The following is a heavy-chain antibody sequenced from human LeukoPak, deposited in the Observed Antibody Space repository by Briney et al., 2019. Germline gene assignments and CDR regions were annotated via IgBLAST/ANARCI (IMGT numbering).Heavy chain of an antibody. V-gene: IGHV3-23*01. CDR2: ISGTGDSP. CDR3: AKDVGWFDP. Sequence: GGSLRLSCAASGFTFRSYAMNWVRQAPGKGLEWVSAISGTGDSPHYADSVKGRFTISRDNSKNTLYLQMNSLRAEDTAFYYCAKDVGWFDPWGQGTLVTVSA. J-gene: IGHJ5*02. CDR1: GFTFRSYA.